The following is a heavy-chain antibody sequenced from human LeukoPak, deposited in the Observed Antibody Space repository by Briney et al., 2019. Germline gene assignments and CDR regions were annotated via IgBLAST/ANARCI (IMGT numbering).Heavy chain of an antibody. J-gene: IGHJ4*02. V-gene: IGHV1-2*02. CDR3: AISDSEGATNGYY. CDR1: GYTFTGYY. CDR2: IKPNSGGT. Sequence: ASVKVSCKASGYTFTGYYMHWVRQAPGQGLEWMGWIKPNSGGTSYAQKFQGRVTMTRDTSITTAYMELSRVRSDDTAVYFCAISDSEGATNGYYWGPGTLVTVSS. D-gene: IGHD1-26*01.